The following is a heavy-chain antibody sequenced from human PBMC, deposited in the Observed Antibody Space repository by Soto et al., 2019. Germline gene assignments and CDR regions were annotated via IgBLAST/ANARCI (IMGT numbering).Heavy chain of an antibody. V-gene: IGHV1-69*13. D-gene: IGHD3-10*01. J-gene: IGHJ5*02. Sequence: SVKVSCKAFGGTFSSYAFSWGRQAPGQRLEWMGDIIPFFDTADYAQKSQGRVTITADESTAYMELSSLRSEDTAVYYCARRRRYGSGSYYWNNYFDPWGQGTPVTVSS. CDR3: ARRRRYGSGSYYWNNYFDP. CDR1: GGTFSSYA. CDR2: IIPFFDTA.